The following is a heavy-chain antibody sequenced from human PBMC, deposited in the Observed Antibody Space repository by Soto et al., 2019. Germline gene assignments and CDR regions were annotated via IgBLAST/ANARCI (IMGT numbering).Heavy chain of an antibody. CDR3: VHSRCGGDCLRSSSSHYYYGLDV. CDR2: IYWDGDK. Sequence: QITLKESGPTLVKPTQTLTLTCTFSGFSLNTGGLGVGWIRQPPGKALEWLALIYWDGDKRYSPSLQSRLSITKDTSNNPVVLAITHMDPVDTATYYCVHSRCGGDCLRSSSSHYYYGLDVWGQGNTVTVSS. V-gene: IGHV2-5*02. D-gene: IGHD2-21*02. CDR1: GFSLNTGGLG. J-gene: IGHJ6*02.